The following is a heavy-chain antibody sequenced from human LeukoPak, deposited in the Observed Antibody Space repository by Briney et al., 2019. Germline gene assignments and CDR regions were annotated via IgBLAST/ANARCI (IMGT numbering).Heavy chain of an antibody. CDR2: ISSSGSYI. CDR3: ARDRFGGWSSGGFDY. CDR1: RFTFSSYS. Sequence: GGSLRLSCAASRFTFSSYSMNWVRQAPGKGLEWVSSISSSGSYIYYADSVKGRFTSSRDNAKNSLYLQMNSLRAEDTAVYYCARDRFGGWSSGGFDYWGQGTLVAVSS. D-gene: IGHD6-19*01. V-gene: IGHV3-21*01. J-gene: IGHJ4*02.